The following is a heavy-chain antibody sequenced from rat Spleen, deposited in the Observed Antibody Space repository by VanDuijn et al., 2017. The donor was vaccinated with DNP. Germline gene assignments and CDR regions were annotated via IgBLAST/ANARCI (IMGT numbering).Heavy chain of an antibody. V-gene: IGHV3-1*01. CDR1: GYSITSNY. J-gene: IGHJ4*01. D-gene: IGHD1-6*01. CDR2: ISYSGST. CDR3: ARYPVMYTTDYYYEGYVMDA. Sequence: EVQLQESGPGLVKPSQSLSLTCSVTGYSITSNYWGWIRKFPGNKMEWMGYISYSGSTSYNPSLKSRISITRDTSKNQFFLQLNSVTTEDTATYYCARYPVMYTTDYYYEGYVMDAWGQGASVTVSS.